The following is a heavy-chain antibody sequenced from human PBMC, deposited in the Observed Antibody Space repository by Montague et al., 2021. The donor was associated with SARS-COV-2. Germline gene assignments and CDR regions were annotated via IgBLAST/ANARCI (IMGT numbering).Heavy chain of an antibody. J-gene: IGHJ4*02. D-gene: IGHD5-12*01. V-gene: IGHV4-31*03. CDR3: ARKRSGYDLYYFDY. CDR2: INHSGSA. CDR1: GDSITTYSYF. Sequence: TLSLTCTVSGDSITTYSYFWCWIRQVPGKGLEWIGYINHSGSAYYSVSLKSRVTISIDTSKNQFSLKLISVTTADTAVYFCARKRSGYDLYYFDYWGQGALVTVSS.